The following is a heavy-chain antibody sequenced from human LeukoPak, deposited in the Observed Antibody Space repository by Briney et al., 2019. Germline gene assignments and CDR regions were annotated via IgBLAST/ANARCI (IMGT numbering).Heavy chain of an antibody. J-gene: IGHJ3*02. Sequence: ASVKVSCKASGYTFTSYAMNWVRQAPGQGLEWMGWINTNTGNPTYAQDFTGRFVFSLDTSVSTAYLQISSLKAEDTAVYYCARSDFFWPLSWIQLWHSADDAFDIWGQGTMVTVSS. CDR3: ARSDFFWPLSWIQLWHSADDAFDI. V-gene: IGHV7-4-1*02. CDR1: GYTFTSYA. CDR2: INTNTGNP. D-gene: IGHD5-18*01.